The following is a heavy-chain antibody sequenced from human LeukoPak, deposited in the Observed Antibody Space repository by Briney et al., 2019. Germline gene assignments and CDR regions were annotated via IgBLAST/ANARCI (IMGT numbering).Heavy chain of an antibody. CDR3: ARANPDIVATR. D-gene: IGHD5-12*01. Sequence: GGSLRLSCAASGFSFSATWMHWVRQSPGKGLVWVARITSDGFSTTYAESVKGRFTISRDNSKNTLYLQMNSLRAEDTAVYYCARANPDIVATRWGQGTLVTVSS. CDR1: GFSFSATW. V-gene: IGHV3-74*03. CDR2: ITSDGFST. J-gene: IGHJ4*02.